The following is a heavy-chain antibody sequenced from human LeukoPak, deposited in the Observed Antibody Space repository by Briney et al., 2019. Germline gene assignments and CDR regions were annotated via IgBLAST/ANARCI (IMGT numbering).Heavy chain of an antibody. CDR2: ISWNSGSI. J-gene: IGHJ4*02. CDR1: GFTFDDYA. D-gene: IGHD3-16*02. CDR3: AKDSSRLGELSLADY. V-gene: IGHV3-9*01. Sequence: SLRLSCAASGFTFDDYAMHWVRQAPGKGLEWVSGISWNSGSIGYADSVKGRFTISRDNAKNSLYLQMNSLRAEDTALYYCAKDSSRLGELSLADYWGQGTLVTVSS.